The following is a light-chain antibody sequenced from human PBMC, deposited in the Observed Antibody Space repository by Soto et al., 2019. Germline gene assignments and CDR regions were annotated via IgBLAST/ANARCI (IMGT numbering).Light chain of an antibody. Sequence: QLVLTQPPSLSGAAGQRVAISCAGTSSNIGTGFDVHWYQHLPGKPPKVLIYGNTNRPSGVPDRFSGSKSGTSASLVINGLQPEDEADYYCQSYDVRMSVIFGGGTKLTVL. CDR2: GNT. CDR3: QSYDVRMSVI. J-gene: IGLJ2*01. CDR1: SSNIGTGFD. V-gene: IGLV1-40*01.